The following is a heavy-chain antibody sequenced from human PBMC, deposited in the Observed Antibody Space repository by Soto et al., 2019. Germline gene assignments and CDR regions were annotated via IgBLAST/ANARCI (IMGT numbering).Heavy chain of an antibody. CDR3: AKEKERAPLYHYYYMDV. CDR1: GFTFSSYG. CDR2: ISYDGINK. D-gene: IGHD1-1*01. V-gene: IGHV3-30*18. J-gene: IGHJ6*03. Sequence: QVQLVESGGGVVQPARSLRLSCAASGFTFSSYGMHWVRQAPGKGLEWLAAISYDGINKYYADSVKGRFTISRDNSKNTLYLQMISLRAEDAAIYYCAKEKERAPLYHYYYMDVWGRGTTVTVSS.